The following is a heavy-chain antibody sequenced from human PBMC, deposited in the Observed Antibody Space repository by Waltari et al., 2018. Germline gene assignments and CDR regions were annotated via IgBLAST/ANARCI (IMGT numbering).Heavy chain of an antibody. CDR1: GFTFDDYA. D-gene: IGHD6-6*01. CDR3: AKDSRKYSSSSGLFDY. V-gene: IGHV3-9*01. Sequence: EVQLVESGGGLVQPGRSLRLSCAASGFTFDDYAMHWVRQAPGKGLEWVSGISWNSGSIGYADSVKGRFTISRDNAKNSLYLQMNSLRAEDTALYYCAKDSRKYSSSSGLFDYWGQGTLVTVSS. J-gene: IGHJ4*02. CDR2: ISWNSGSI.